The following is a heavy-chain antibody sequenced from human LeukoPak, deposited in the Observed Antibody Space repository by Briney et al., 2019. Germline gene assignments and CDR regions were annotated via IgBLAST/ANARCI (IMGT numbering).Heavy chain of an antibody. J-gene: IGHJ6*03. Sequence: ASVKVSCKASGYTFTSYDINWVRQATGQGLEWMGWTNPNSGNTGYAQKFQGRVTMTRNTSISTAYMELSSLRSEDTAVYYCARGHCSSTSCHSYYYYYMGVWGKGTTVTISS. CDR2: TNPNSGNT. V-gene: IGHV1-8*01. D-gene: IGHD2-2*01. CDR3: ARGHCSSTSCHSYYYYYMGV. CDR1: GYTFTSYD.